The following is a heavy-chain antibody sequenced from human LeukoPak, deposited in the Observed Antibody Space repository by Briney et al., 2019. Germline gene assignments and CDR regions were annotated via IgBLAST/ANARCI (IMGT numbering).Heavy chain of an antibody. CDR1: GFTFTASY. Sequence: GGSLRLSCAASGFTFTASYMSWIRQAPGKWLEWVSYISSSGSTIYYADSVKGRFTISRDNAKNSLYLQMNSLRAEDTAVYYCERDSDCSGGSCYGVDVWGQGTTVTVSS. CDR3: ERDSDCSGGSCYGVDV. D-gene: IGHD2-15*01. V-gene: IGHV3-11*01. J-gene: IGHJ6*02. CDR2: ISSSGSTI.